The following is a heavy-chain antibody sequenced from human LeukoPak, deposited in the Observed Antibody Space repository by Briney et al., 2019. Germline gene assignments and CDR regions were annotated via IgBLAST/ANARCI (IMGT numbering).Heavy chain of an antibody. CDR1: GFTFSSHW. D-gene: IGHD2-15*01. Sequence: GGSLRLSCAASGFTFSSHWMHWVRQAPGKGLVWVSGISTDGSRPRHADSVNGQFTISRDNAKNTLYLQMNSLRAEDTAVYFCVRDGQGSTPLDYWGQGTLVTVSS. CDR3: VRDGQGSTPLDY. V-gene: IGHV3-74*01. CDR2: ISTDGSRP. J-gene: IGHJ4*02.